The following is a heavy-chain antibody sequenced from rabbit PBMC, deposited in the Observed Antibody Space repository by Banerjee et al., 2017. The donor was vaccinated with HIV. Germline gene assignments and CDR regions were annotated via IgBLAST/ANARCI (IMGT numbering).Heavy chain of an antibody. CDR3: AKDMGVAAGHFFDL. D-gene: IGHD4-1*01. CDR1: GFPFSDKA. V-gene: IGHV1S47*01. CDR2: IDPVFGVT. Sequence: QEQLVESGGGLVKPGASLTLTCKASGFPFSDKAVMCWVRQAPGKGLEWIGYIDPVFGVTVYANWVNGRFTISRDNAQNTVSLQMNSLTAADTATYFCAKDMGVAAGHFFDLWGPGTLVTVS. J-gene: IGHJ4*01.